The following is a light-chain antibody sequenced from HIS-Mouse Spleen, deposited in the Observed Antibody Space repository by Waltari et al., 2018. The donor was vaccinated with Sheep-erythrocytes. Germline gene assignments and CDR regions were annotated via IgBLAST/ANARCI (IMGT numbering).Light chain of an antibody. CDR1: SSDVGGYNY. J-gene: IGLJ1*01. V-gene: IGLV2-11*01. CDR3: CSYAGSYNHV. CDR2: DVS. Sequence: QSALTQPRSVSGSPGRSVTISCTGTSSDVGGYNYVSWYQQHPGKAPTLMIYDVSKRPPRVPARFSGAKSGNTASLTISGLQAEDEADYYCCSYAGSYNHVFATGTKVTVL.